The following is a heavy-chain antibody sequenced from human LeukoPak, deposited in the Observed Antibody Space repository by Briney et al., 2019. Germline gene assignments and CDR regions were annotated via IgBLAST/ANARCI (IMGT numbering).Heavy chain of an antibody. D-gene: IGHD3/OR15-3a*01. CDR3: ARDQGLSSYYYYMDV. Sequence: RPGRSLRLSCAASGFTFDDYGMSWVRHAPGKGLEWVSGINWNGGSTGYADSVKGRFTISRDNAKNSLYLQMNSLRAEDTALYYCARDQGLSSYYYYMDVWGKGTTVTVSS. CDR1: GFTFDDYG. V-gene: IGHV3-20*04. CDR2: INWNGGST. J-gene: IGHJ6*03.